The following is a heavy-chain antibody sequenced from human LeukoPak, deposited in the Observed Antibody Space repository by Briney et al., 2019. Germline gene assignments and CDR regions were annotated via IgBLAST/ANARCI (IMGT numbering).Heavy chain of an antibody. V-gene: IGHV3-11*01. D-gene: IGHD1-26*01. Sequence: PGGSLRLSCAASGFTFSDYYMNWIRQAPGKGLEWVSYTSSSGNTIYYADSVKGRFTISRDNAKNSLYLQMNSLRAEDTAVYYCARDLGHSGSTGGDAFDIWGQGTMVTVSS. CDR2: TSSSGNTI. CDR3: ARDLGHSGSTGGDAFDI. J-gene: IGHJ3*02. CDR1: GFTFSDYY.